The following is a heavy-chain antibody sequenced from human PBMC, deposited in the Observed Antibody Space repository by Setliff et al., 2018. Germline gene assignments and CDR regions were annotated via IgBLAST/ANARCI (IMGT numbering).Heavy chain of an antibody. D-gene: IGHD2-2*01. Sequence: GASVKVSCKASGYAFGSSGTSWVRQAPGQGLEWMGWISGYNGYTVYAQKLQGRVTLTTDTSTGTAYMEVRSLRSDDTAQYYCVRDRAAIVVGPPTAAFDIWGQGTMVTVSS. V-gene: IGHV1-18*01. CDR2: ISGYNGYT. J-gene: IGHJ3*02. CDR3: VRDRAAIVVGPPTAAFDI. CDR1: GYAFGSSG.